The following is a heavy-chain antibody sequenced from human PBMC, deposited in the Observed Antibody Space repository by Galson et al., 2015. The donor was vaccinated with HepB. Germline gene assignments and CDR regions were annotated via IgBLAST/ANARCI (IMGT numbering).Heavy chain of an antibody. CDR2: ISHNTLYK. CDR3: ARVYFGSGSSSAYWYFDL. J-gene: IGHJ2*01. CDR1: GFTFSDYY. V-gene: IGHV3-11*06. D-gene: IGHD3-10*01. Sequence: SLRLSCAAPGFTFSDYYMSWIRQAPGKGLEWLSYISHNTLYKNYADSVKGRITISRDNDKNSLYLQMNSLRDEDTAVYYCARVYFGSGSSSAYWYFDLWGRGALVTVSS.